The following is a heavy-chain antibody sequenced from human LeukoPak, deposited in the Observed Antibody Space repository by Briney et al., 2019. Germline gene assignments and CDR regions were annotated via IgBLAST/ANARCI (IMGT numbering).Heavy chain of an antibody. V-gene: IGHV3-21*01. CDR3: ARDRVDYVKDFDY. CDR1: GFTFSSYE. J-gene: IGHJ4*02. D-gene: IGHD4-17*01. CDR2: ISSSSSYI. Sequence: GGSLRLSCAASGFTFSSYEMNWVRQAPGKGLEWVSSISSSSSYIYYADSVKGRFTISRDNAKNSLYLQMNSLRAEDTAVYYCARDRVDYVKDFDYWGQGTLVTVSS.